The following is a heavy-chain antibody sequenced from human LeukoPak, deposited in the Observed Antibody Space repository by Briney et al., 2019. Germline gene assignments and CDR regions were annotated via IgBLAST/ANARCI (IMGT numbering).Heavy chain of an antibody. Sequence: ASVKVSCKASGYTFTSYGISWVRQAPGQGLEWMGWISAYNGNTNSAQKFQGRVTMTTDTSTSTAYMELRSLRSDDTAVYYCARSTGSSWYGNWFDPWGQGTLVIVSS. CDR2: ISAYNGNT. D-gene: IGHD6-13*01. J-gene: IGHJ5*02. V-gene: IGHV1-18*01. CDR1: GYTFTSYG. CDR3: ARSTGSSWYGNWFDP.